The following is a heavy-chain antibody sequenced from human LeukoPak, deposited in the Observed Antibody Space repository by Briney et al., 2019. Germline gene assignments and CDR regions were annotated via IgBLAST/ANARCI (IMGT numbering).Heavy chain of an antibody. D-gene: IGHD4-17*01. Sequence: KASETLSLTCAVYGGSFSGYYWSWIRQPPGKGLEWIGEINHSGSTNYNPSLKSRVTISVDTSKNQFSLKLSSVTAADTAVYYCARSVYTVTIDYWGQGTLVTVSS. CDR3: ARSVYTVTIDY. V-gene: IGHV4-34*01. CDR2: INHSGST. J-gene: IGHJ4*02. CDR1: GGSFSGYY.